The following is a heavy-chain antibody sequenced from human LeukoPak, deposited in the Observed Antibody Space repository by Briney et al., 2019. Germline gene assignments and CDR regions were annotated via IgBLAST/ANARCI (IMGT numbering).Heavy chain of an antibody. V-gene: IGHV4-31*03. J-gene: IGHJ4*02. D-gene: IGHD7-27*01. CDR3: ARAWGTVGIDY. CDR1: GGSISSGGYY. CDR2: IYYSGST. Sequence: PSETLSLTCTVSGGSISSGGYYWSWIRQHPGKGLEWIGYIYYSGSTYYNPSFKSRVTISVDTSKNQFSLKLSSVTAADTAVYYCARAWGTVGIDYWGQGTLVTVSS.